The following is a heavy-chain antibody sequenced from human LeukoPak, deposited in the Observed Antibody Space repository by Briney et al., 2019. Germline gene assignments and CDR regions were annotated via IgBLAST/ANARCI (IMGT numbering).Heavy chain of an antibody. CDR2: ISGNADST. CDR1: VFPHSRHA. J-gene: IGHJ4*02. CDR3: AKNTFYCNSAICYLHY. D-gene: IGHD2-2*01. V-gene: IGHV3-23*01. Sequence: GRSLRLSCAASVFPHSRHAMRCARQAPGRGLEEVSAISGNADSTYYTDSAKRRLTISRDNSNNTLSLQMNSLRAEDTAVYYCAKNTFYCNSAICYLHYWGQGTLVTVSS.